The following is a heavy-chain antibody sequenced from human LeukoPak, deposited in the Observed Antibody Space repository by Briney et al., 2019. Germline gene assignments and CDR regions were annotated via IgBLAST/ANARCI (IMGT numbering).Heavy chain of an antibody. CDR1: GGSISSYC. CDR2: IYYSGST. J-gene: IGHJ6*03. V-gene: IGHV4-59*01. D-gene: IGHD3-16*01. Sequence: AETLSLTCTVSGGSISSYCWSWIRQPPGKGLEWIGYIYYSGSTNYNPSLKSRVTISLDTSKNQFSLKLSSVTAADTAVYYCARGGTDQYYYYYMDVWGKGPTVTVSS. CDR3: ARGGTDQYYYYYMDV.